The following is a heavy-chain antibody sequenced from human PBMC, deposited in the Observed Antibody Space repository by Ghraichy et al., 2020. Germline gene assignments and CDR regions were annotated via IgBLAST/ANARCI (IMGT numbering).Heavy chain of an antibody. CDR1: GFTFSSYS. CDR2: ISSSSSYI. D-gene: IGHD2-21*01. Sequence: LTCAASGFTFSSYSMNWVRQAPGKGLEWVSSISSSSSYIYYADSVKGRFTISRDNAKNSLYLQMNSLRAEDTAVYYCARVPPPRFQGKEFDYWGQGTLVTVSS. CDR3: ARVPPPRFQGKEFDY. V-gene: IGHV3-21*01. J-gene: IGHJ4*02.